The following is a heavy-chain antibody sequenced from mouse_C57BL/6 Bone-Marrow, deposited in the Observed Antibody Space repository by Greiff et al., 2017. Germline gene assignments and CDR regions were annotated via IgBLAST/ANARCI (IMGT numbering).Heavy chain of an antibody. CDR1: GFNIKDDY. Sequence: EVKLVESGAELVRPGASVKLSCTASGFNIKDDYMHWVKQRPEQGLEWIGWIDPENGDTEYASKFQGKATITADTSSNTAYLQLSSLTSEDTAVYYCTGYGNYYYWGQGTTLTVSS. J-gene: IGHJ2*01. D-gene: IGHD2-10*02. V-gene: IGHV14-4*01. CDR2: IDPENGDT. CDR3: TGYGNYYY.